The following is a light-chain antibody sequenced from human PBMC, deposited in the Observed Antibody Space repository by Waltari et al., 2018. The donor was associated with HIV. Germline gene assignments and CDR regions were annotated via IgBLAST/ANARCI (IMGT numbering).Light chain of an antibody. CDR2: QDK. Sequence: SYELTQPPSVSVSPGQTASITCSGDRLDNKYVSWYQQKPGHSPVLVIYQDKKRPSGIPERFSGSNAGKTASLTSSGTQAMDEADYYCQAWSSNTAVVFGGGTTLTVL. V-gene: IGLV3-1*01. CDR3: QAWSSNTAVV. J-gene: IGLJ2*01. CDR1: RLDNKY.